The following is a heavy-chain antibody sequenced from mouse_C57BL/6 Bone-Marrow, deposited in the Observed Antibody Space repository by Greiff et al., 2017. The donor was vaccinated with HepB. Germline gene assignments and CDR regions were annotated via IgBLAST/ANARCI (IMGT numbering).Heavy chain of an antibody. V-gene: IGHV1-62-2*01. CDR1: GYTFTEYT. CDR2: FYPGSGSI. D-gene: IGHD1-1*01. CDR3: ARHEAPSTVVAKDWYFDV. Sequence: VQLQQSGAELVKPGASVKLSCKASGYTFTEYTIHWVKQRSGQGLEWIGWFYPGSGSIKYNEKFKDKATLTADKSSSTVYMELSRLTSEDSAVYCCARHEAPSTVVAKDWYFDVWGTGTTVTVSS. J-gene: IGHJ1*03.